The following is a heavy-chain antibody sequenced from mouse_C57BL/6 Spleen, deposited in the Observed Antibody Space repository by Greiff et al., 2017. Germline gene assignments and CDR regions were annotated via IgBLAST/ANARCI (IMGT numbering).Heavy chain of an antibody. Sequence: QVQLRQSGAELVKPGASVKISCKASGYAFSSYWMNWVKQRPGKGLEWIGQIYPGDGDTNYNGKFKGKATLTADKSSSTAYMQLSSLTSEDSAVYFCARGMYPGYFDVWGTGTTVTVSS. CDR1: GYAFSSYW. V-gene: IGHV1-80*01. J-gene: IGHJ1*03. CDR2: IYPGDGDT. CDR3: ARGMYPGYFDV.